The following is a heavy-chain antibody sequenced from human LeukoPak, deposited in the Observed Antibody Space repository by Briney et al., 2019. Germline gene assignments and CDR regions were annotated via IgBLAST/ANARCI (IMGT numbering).Heavy chain of an antibody. D-gene: IGHD5-18*01. J-gene: IGHJ6*02. CDR2: ISAYNGNT. CDR3: ATRVQDAAETYYYYGMDV. Sequence: GASVKVSCKASGYTFTSYGISWVRQAPGQGLEWMGWISAYNGNTNYAQKLQGRVTMTTDTSTSTAYMELSSLRSEDTAVYYCATRVQDAAETYYYYGMDVWGQGTTVTVSS. V-gene: IGHV1-18*01. CDR1: GYTFTSYG.